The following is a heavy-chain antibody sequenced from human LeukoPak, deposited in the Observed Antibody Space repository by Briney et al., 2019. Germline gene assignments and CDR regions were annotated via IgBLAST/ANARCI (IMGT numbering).Heavy chain of an antibody. Sequence: GGSLRLSCAASGFTFSNYGMHWVRQAPGKGLEWVAFIWYDGSNKYYADSVKGRFTISRDNSKNTVYLQINSLRADDTAVYYCAKGRDSHRYGMYVWGQGTTVTVSS. CDR1: GFTFSNYG. V-gene: IGHV3-30*02. CDR3: AKGRDSHRYGMYV. D-gene: IGHD5-18*01. J-gene: IGHJ6*02. CDR2: IWYDGSNK.